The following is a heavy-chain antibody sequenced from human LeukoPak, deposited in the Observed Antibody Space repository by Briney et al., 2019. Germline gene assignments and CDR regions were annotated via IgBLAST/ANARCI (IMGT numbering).Heavy chain of an antibody. CDR3: AKGRGTTVTSAANY. CDR2: IGGIGDNA. CDR1: GFTPCSYA. J-gene: IGHJ4*02. Sequence: GGSLRLSRAPSGFTPCSYAMSCVRPAPEKGVGRVSRIGGIGDNAFSADSVRDGSTISRDNTKNTLFLQMNSLRAEDTVVYYCAKGRGTTVTSAANYWGQGSLVTVSA. D-gene: IGHD4-17*01. V-gene: IGHV3-23*01.